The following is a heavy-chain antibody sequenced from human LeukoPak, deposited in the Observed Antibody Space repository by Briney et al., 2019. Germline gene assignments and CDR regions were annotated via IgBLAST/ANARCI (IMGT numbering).Heavy chain of an antibody. D-gene: IGHD2-15*01. J-gene: IGHJ4*02. CDR2: IKSKTDGGTT. Sequence: PGRSLRLSCTASGFTSGDYAMSWVRQAPGKGLEWVGRIKSKTDGGTTDYAAPVKGRFTISRDDSKNTLYLQMNSLKTEDTAVYYCTTSRNRRSPDDIVVVVAALPFDYWGQGTLVTVSS. CDR3: TTSRNRRSPDDIVVVVAALPFDY. CDR1: GFTSGDYA. V-gene: IGHV3-15*01.